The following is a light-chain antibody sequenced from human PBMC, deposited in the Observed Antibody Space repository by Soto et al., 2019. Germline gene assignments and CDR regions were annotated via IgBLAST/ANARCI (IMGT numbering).Light chain of an antibody. CDR2: DVT. V-gene: IGLV2-14*03. CDR1: SSDIGFYNY. J-gene: IGLJ1*01. CDR3: GSYRNSTIFV. Sequence: QSVLTQPASLSGSPGQSITISCAGTSSDIGFYNYVSWYQQHPGQAPKLIIYDVTHRPTGVSDRFSGSKSGSAAALTISGLQPADEADYYCGSYRNSTIFVFGTGTKVTVL.